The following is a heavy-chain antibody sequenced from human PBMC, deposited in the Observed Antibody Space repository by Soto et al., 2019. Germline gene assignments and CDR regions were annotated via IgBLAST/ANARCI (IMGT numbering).Heavy chain of an antibody. D-gene: IGHD5-18*01. CDR2: IYYSGST. J-gene: IGHJ6*03. V-gene: IGHV4-39*01. CDR1: GGSISSSSYY. CDR3: ASIKCIQLPAPGGYYYYMDV. Sequence: TLSLTCIVSGGSISSSSYYWGWIRQPPGKGLEWIGSIYYSGSTYYNPSLKSRVTISVDTSKNQFSLKLSSVTAADTAVYYCASIKCIQLPAPGGYYYYMDVWGEGTTVTVSS.